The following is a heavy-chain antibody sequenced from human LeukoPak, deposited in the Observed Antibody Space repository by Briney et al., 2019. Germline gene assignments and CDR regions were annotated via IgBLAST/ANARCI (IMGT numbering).Heavy chain of an antibody. D-gene: IGHD4-17*01. J-gene: IGHJ4*02. Sequence: GGSLRLSCAASGFTFSIYNMNWVRQAPGKGLEWVSSISSSSSYIYYADSVKGRFTISRDNAKNSLYLQMNSLRAEDTAVYYCASDQEHAMTTVTTGDYWGQGTLVTVSS. V-gene: IGHV3-21*01. CDR2: ISSSSSYI. CDR3: ASDQEHAMTTVTTGDY. CDR1: GFTFSIYN.